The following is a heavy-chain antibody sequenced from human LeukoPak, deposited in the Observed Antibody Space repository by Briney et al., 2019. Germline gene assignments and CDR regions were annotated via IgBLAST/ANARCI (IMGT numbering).Heavy chain of an antibody. V-gene: IGHV3-23*01. Sequence: GGSLRLSCAASGFRFSDFTMTWVRQAPGKGPEWVSAIGGRGGSTYYADSVGGRFTISRDNSKNTLYLQMNSLRGDDTAIYYCAKAYTRSWYAAFDIWGQGTMVTISS. CDR3: AKAYTRSWYAAFDI. D-gene: IGHD6-13*01. J-gene: IGHJ3*02. CDR1: GFRFSDFT. CDR2: IGGRGGST.